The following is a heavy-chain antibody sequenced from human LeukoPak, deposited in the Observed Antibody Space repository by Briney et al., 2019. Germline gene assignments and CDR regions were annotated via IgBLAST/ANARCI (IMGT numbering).Heavy chain of an antibody. J-gene: IGHJ6*02. CDR2: MNPNSGNT. V-gene: IGHV1-8*01. D-gene: IGHD2-15*01. Sequence: ASVKVSCKASGYTFTSYDFNWVRQATGQGLEWMGWMNPNSGNTGYAQKFQGRVTMTRDTSISTAYMELSRLRSDDTAVYYCARERRYCSGGSCPHGMDVWGQGTTVTVSS. CDR1: GYTFTSYD. CDR3: ARERRYCSGGSCPHGMDV.